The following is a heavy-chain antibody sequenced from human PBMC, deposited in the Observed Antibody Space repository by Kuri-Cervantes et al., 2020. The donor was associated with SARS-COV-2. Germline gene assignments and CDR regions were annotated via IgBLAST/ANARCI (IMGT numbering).Heavy chain of an antibody. D-gene: IGHD2-2*01. V-gene: IGHV3-21*01. CDR1: GFRLSRYT. CDR3: ARDRDIVVVPTASPPPYYYYMDV. CDR2: ISGSGSYI. J-gene: IGHJ6*03. Sequence: GESLKISCAASGFRLSRYTMNWVRQAPAKALEWVASISGSGSYIYYADSAKGRFTISRDNSKKTLYLQMNSLRAEDTAVYYCARDRDIVVVPTASPPPYYYYMDVWGKGTTVTVSS.